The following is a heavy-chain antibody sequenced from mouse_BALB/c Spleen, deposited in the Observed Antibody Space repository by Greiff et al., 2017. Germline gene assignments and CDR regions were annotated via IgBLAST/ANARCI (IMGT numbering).Heavy chain of an antibody. CDR1: GFSLTSYG. Sequence: QVQLKESGPGLVAPSQSLSITCTVSGFSLTSYGVHWVRQPPGKGLEWLGVIWAGGSTNYNSALMSRLSISKDNSKSQVFLKMNSLQTDDTAMYYCARDIYYRYGNYAMDYWGQGTSVTVSS. J-gene: IGHJ4*01. V-gene: IGHV2-9*02. CDR3: ARDIYYRYGNYAMDY. D-gene: IGHD2-14*01. CDR2: IWAGGST.